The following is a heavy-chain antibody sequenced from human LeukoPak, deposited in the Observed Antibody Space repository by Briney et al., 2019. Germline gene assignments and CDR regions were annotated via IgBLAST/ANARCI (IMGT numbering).Heavy chain of an antibody. Sequence: PSETLSLTCTVSGGSISSSSYYWGWIRQSPGKGLEWIGSIYYSGSTYYNPSLKSRVTISVDTSKNQFSLKLSSVTAADTAVYYCARHKSSSTNWFDPWGQGTLVTVSS. J-gene: IGHJ5*02. V-gene: IGHV4-39*01. CDR3: ARHKSSSTNWFDP. CDR2: IYYSGST. D-gene: IGHD6-13*01. CDR1: GGSISSSSYY.